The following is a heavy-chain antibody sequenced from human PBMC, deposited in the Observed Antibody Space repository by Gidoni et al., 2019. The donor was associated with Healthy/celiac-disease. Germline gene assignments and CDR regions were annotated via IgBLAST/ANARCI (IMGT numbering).Heavy chain of an antibody. CDR3: ASYMIAFGYFDL. CDR2: IYYSGST. CDR1: CGSISSGAYY. J-gene: IGHJ2*01. D-gene: IGHD3-16*01. Sequence: QVQLQESGPGLVTPSQTLSLTCTVSCGSISSGAYYWSWIRQPPGKGLEWIGYIYYSGSTYYNPSLKSRVTISVDTSKNQFSLKLSSGTAADTAVYYCASYMIAFGYFDLWGRGTRVTVSS. V-gene: IGHV4-30-4*01.